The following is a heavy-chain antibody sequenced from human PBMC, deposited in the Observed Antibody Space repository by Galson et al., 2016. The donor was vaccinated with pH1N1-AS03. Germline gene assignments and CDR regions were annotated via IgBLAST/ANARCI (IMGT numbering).Heavy chain of an antibody. J-gene: IGHJ4*02. V-gene: IGHV4-59*02. CDR3: TRGIDAYKAGNY. Sequence: ETLSLTCTVSGASVSRDYWSWVRQPPGKRLEWIGYILNSGTTMYNPSLNSRVTMSLDTSKNQFSLILSSVSAADTAFYYCTRGIDAYKAGNYWGQGTLVTVSS. D-gene: IGHD5-24*01. CDR1: GASVSRDY. CDR2: ILNSGTT.